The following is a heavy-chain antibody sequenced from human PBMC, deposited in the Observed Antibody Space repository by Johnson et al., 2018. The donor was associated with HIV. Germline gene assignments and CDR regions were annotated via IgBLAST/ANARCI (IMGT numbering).Heavy chain of an antibody. CDR2: ISGSGGST. CDR1: GFTFSSYW. V-gene: IGHV3-23*04. J-gene: IGHJ3*02. CDR3: VLDI. Sequence: EVQLVESGGGLVQPGGSLRLSCAASGFTFSSYWMHWVRQAPGKGLEWVSAISGSGGSTYYADSVKGRFTISRENAKRGHGCVLVCKRWRTGISRSGVLDIWGQGTLVTVSS. D-gene: IGHD5-24*01.